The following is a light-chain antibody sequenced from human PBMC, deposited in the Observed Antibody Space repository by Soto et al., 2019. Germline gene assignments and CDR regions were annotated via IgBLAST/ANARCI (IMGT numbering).Light chain of an antibody. J-gene: IGKJ1*01. Sequence: DIGMTQPQATLSVPRLQRACLSFTASQSVSSYLAWYQQKPGQAPSLLIYDASTRQSGIPARFSGGGYGTEFTLTISSLQSEDFAAYYCQQYYSWPRTFGQGTKVDIK. CDR3: QQYYSWPRT. V-gene: IGKV3-15*01. CDR1: QSVSSY. CDR2: DAS.